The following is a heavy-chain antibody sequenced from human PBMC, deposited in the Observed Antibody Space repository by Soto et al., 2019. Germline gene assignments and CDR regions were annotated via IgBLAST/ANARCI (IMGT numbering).Heavy chain of an antibody. CDR2: ISYDGSNK. CDR3: ARDLEVVVVVAATPSHYYYGMDV. D-gene: IGHD2-15*01. CDR1: GFTFSSYA. V-gene: IGHV3-30-3*01. Sequence: GGSLRLSCAASGFTFSSYAMHWVRQAPGKGLEWVAVISYDGSNKYYADSVKGRFTISRDNSKNTLYLQMNSLRAEDTAVYYCARDLEVVVVVAATPSHYYYGMDVWGQGTTVTSP. J-gene: IGHJ6*02.